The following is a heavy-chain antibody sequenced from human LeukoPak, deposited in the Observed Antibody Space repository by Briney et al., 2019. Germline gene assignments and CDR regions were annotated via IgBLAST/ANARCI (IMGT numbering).Heavy chain of an antibody. CDR1: GGSISSGGYY. D-gene: IGHD6-6*01. Sequence: PSETLSLTCTVSGGSISSGGYYWSWIRQHPGKGLEWIGYIYYSGSTYYNPSLKSRVTISVDTSKNQFSLKLSSVTAADTAAYYCARAERIAAMSNYGMDVWGQGTTVTVSS. CDR3: ARAERIAAMSNYGMDV. CDR2: IYYSGST. V-gene: IGHV4-31*03. J-gene: IGHJ6*02.